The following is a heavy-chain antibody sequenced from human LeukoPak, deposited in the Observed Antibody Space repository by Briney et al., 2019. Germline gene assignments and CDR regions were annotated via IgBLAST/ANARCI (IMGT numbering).Heavy chain of an antibody. CDR3: VRGERFGGDCSSRQQ. Sequence: KTSETLSLTCTVSGGPLSISYWSWIRQPPGRGLEWVGYIYYTGVTNYHPSLAGRVSMSLDMSKNLISLNLDSVTAADTAVYYCVRGERFGGDCSSRQQWGQGTLVTVSS. V-gene: IGHV4-59*13. J-gene: IGHJ1*01. D-gene: IGHD2-21*02. CDR1: GGPLSISY. CDR2: IYYTGVT.